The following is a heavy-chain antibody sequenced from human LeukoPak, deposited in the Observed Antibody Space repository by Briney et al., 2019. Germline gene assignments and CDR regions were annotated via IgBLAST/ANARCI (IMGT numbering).Heavy chain of an antibody. D-gene: IGHD2/OR15-2a*01. CDR3: AADRNNRSWYYY. CDR2: SDKSGST. J-gene: IGHJ4*02. CDR1: GGSISSYY. Sequence: PSETLSLTCTVSGGSISSYYWSWIRQPPGKGPEWIGYSDKSGSTNYNPSLKSRVTISVDTSTNQFSLRLSSVTAADTAVYYCAADRNNRSWYYYRGQGILVTVSS. V-gene: IGHV4-59*08.